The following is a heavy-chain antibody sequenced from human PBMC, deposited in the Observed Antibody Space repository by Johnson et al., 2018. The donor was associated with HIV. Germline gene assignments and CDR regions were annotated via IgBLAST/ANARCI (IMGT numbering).Heavy chain of an antibody. J-gene: IGHJ3*02. CDR2: INWNGGSI. V-gene: IGHV3-20*01. D-gene: IGHD3-3*01. CDR1: GFSFDDYG. CDR3: ARVTIFGVVIDHDAFDI. Sequence: VQLVESGGGLVQPGRSLRLSCAASGFSFDDYGMSWVRQAPGKGLEWVSGINWNGGSIHYADSVKGRFTISRDNAKKSLYLQMNSLRAEDTALYHCARVTIFGVVIDHDAFDIWGQGAMVTVSS.